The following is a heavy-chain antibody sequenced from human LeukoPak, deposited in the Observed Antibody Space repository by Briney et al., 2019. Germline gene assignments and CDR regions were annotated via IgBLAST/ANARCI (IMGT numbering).Heavy chain of an antibody. CDR2: IRDSGNGT. J-gene: IGHJ4*02. V-gene: IGHV3-23*01. D-gene: IGHD3-3*01. Sequence: GRSLRLSCAASGFTFSSYGMHWVRQAPGKGLECVSSIRDSGNGTDYADSVKGRFTVSRDNSKNTLYLHMNTLSAEDTAVYYCAKWAYYDFWSGHYKSHFDSWGQGTLVNVSP. CDR3: AKWAYYDFWSGHYKSHFDS. CDR1: GFTFSSYG.